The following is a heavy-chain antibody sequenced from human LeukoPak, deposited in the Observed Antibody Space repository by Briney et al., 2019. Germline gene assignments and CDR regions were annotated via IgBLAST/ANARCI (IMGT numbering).Heavy chain of an antibody. J-gene: IGHJ4*02. V-gene: IGHV4-4*07. CDR3: ARVVAATHFDY. CDR1: GGSISNYY. Sequence: SETLSLTCTVSGGSISNYYWSWIRQPAGKGLEWIGRIYSTGTTNYNPSLKSRVTVSVDTSKNQFSLKLSSVTAADTAVYYCARVVAATHFDYWGQGTLVTVSS. CDR2: IYSTGTT. D-gene: IGHD2-15*01.